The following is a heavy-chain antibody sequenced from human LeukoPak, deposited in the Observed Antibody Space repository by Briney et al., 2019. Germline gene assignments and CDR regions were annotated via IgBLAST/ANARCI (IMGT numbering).Heavy chain of an antibody. Sequence: SVKVSCKASGGTFSSYTISWVRQAPGQGLEWMGGIIPIFGTANYAQKFQGRVTITADESTSTAYMELSSLRSEDTAVYYCARGGCSSTSCYLVRAYYFDYWGQGTLVTVSS. D-gene: IGHD2-2*01. CDR3: ARGGCSSTSCYLVRAYYFDY. CDR1: GGTFSSYT. V-gene: IGHV1-69*13. CDR2: IIPIFGTA. J-gene: IGHJ4*02.